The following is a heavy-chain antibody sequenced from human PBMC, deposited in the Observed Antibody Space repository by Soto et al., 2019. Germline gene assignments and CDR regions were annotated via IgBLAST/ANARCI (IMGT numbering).Heavy chain of an antibody. D-gene: IGHD2-2*01. V-gene: IGHV4-30-2*01. CDR2: ISHTGST. J-gene: IGHJ6*02. Sequence: SETLSLTCAVSGGSITSGNSYSWSWIRQPPGKGLEWIGSISHTGSTSYNPSLKSRLTMSVDKSKNQFSLRLSSVTAADMAVYYCARGSSTSRPWGGYYYGMDVWGQGTTVTVSS. CDR1: GGSITSGNSYS. CDR3: ARGSSTSRPWGGYYYGMDV.